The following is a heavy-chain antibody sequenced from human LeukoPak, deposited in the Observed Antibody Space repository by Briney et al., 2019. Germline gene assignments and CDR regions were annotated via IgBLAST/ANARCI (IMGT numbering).Heavy chain of an antibody. Sequence: SETLSLTCSVSGGSISSSSSYWGWIRQPPGKGLEWIGGIYYSGSTYYNPSLKSRVTISVDTSKNQFSLKLSSVTAADTAVYYCARVGYCSGGSCYSGAAFDIWGQGTMVTVSS. CDR3: ARVGYCSGGSCYSGAAFDI. CDR2: IYYSGST. D-gene: IGHD2-15*01. CDR1: GGSISSSSSY. J-gene: IGHJ3*02. V-gene: IGHV4-39*01.